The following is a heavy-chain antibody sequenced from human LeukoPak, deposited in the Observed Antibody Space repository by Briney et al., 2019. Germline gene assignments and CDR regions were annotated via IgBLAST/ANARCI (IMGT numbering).Heavy chain of an antibody. V-gene: IGHV3-23*01. J-gene: IGHJ4*02. Sequence: PGGSLRLSCAASGFTFCTFAMIWVRQPPGKGLEWVSSIFPSGGEIHYADSVRGRFTISRDNSKSTLSLQMNSLRAEDTAIYYCATYRQVLLPFESWGQGTLVTVSS. D-gene: IGHD2-8*02. CDR3: ATYRQVLLPFES. CDR2: IFPSGGEI. CDR1: GFTFCTFA.